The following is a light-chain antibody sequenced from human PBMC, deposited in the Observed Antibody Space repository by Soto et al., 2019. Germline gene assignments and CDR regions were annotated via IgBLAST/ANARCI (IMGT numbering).Light chain of an antibody. Sequence: QSALTQPASVSGSPGQSITISCTGTISDVGGYNYVSWYQQHPGKAPKLMIYEVSNRPSGVSNRFSGSKSGNTASLTISGLQAEDEADYYGSSYTSSSTEVFGTGTKVTVL. CDR3: SSYTSSSTEV. CDR2: EVS. J-gene: IGLJ1*01. CDR1: ISDVGGYNY. V-gene: IGLV2-14*01.